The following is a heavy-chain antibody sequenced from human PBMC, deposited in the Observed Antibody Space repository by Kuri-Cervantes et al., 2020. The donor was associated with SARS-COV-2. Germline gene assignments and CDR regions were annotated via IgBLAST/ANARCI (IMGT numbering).Heavy chain of an antibody. Sequence: LSLTCAASGFTFSSYSMNWVRQAPGKGLEWVSSISSSSSYIYYADSVKGRFTISRDNAKKSLYLQMNSLRAEDTAVYYCARGADSSGFVPDYWGQGTLVTVSS. CDR1: GFTFSSYS. CDR3: ARGADSSGFVPDY. CDR2: ISSSSSYI. V-gene: IGHV3-21*01. J-gene: IGHJ4*02. D-gene: IGHD3-22*01.